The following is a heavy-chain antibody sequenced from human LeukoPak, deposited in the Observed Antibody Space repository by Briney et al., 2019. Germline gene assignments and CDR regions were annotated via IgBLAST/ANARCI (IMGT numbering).Heavy chain of an antibody. J-gene: IGHJ3*02. CDR2: IIPIFGTA. Sequence: GASVKVSCKASGGTFSSYAISWVRQAPGQGLEWMGRIIPIFGTANYAQKFQGRVTITTDESTSTAYMELSNLRSEDTAVYYCATPDYGDWGYAFDIWGQGIMVTVSS. CDR1: GGTFSSYA. V-gene: IGHV1-69*05. D-gene: IGHD4-17*01. CDR3: ATPDYGDWGYAFDI.